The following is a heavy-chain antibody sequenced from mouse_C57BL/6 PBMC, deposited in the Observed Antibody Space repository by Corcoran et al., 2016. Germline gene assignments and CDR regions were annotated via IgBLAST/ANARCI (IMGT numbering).Heavy chain of an antibody. CDR1: GYTFTDYY. J-gene: IGHJ4*01. CDR2: INPNNGGT. D-gene: IGHD3-2*02. Sequence: EVQLQQSGPELVKPGASVKISCKASGYTFTDYYMNWVKQSHGKSLEWIGDINPNNGGTSYNQKFKGKATLTVDKSSSTAYMEIRSLTSEDSAVYYCGSSGYGGAMDYWGQGTSVTVSS. V-gene: IGHV1-26*01. CDR3: GSSGYGGAMDY.